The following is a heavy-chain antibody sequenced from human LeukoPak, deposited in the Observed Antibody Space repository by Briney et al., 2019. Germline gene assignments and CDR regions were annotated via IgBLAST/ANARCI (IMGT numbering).Heavy chain of an antibody. CDR1: GFRFDDHG. CDR2: INWNGAST. Sequence: GGSLRLSCAASGFRFDDHGMSWVRQVPGKGLEWVSGINWNGASTGYGDSVKGRSTISRDNAKNSLYLQMNSLRAEDTALYYCAGGDRNGWYFDYWGQGILVTVSS. J-gene: IGHJ4*02. D-gene: IGHD6-19*01. CDR3: AGGDRNGWYFDY. V-gene: IGHV3-20*04.